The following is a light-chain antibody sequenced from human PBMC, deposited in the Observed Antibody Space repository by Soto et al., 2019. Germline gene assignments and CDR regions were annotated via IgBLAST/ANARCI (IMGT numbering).Light chain of an antibody. J-gene: IGLJ2*01. CDR3: QAWDSSTVV. CDR2: QDI. Sequence: SSELTQPPSVSVSPGQTASITCSGDKLGDKYACWYQQKPGQSPVVVIYQDIKRPSGIPERFSGSNSGNTATLTISGTQALDEADYYCQAWDSSTVVFGGGTKLTVL. CDR1: KLGDKY. V-gene: IGLV3-1*01.